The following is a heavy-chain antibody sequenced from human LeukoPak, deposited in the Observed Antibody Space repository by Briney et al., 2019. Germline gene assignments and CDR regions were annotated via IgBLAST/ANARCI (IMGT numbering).Heavy chain of an antibody. D-gene: IGHD2-21*02. CDR2: ISGVGGAT. Sequence: GGSLRLSCATSGFTFSNFAMSWVRQVPGKGLEWVSIISGVGGATLTADSVKGRFSISRDNSKNTLNLQMNSLRAEDTAVYYCAKGKGSYCDGDCSSRILDHWGQGTLVTVSS. CDR3: AKGKGSYCDGDCSSRILDH. CDR1: GFTFSNFA. J-gene: IGHJ4*02. V-gene: IGHV3-23*01.